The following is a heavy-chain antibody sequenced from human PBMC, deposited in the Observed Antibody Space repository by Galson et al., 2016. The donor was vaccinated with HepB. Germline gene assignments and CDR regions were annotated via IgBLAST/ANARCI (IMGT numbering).Heavy chain of an antibody. D-gene: IGHD7-27*01. Sequence: SLRLSCAASGFTFSDHYMDWVRQAPGKGLELVGRIRTKPSSYSTEYAASVKGRFTISRDDSKNSLFLQMNSLKTEDTAVYYCARDFWGLGEYWGQGTLVIVSS. J-gene: IGHJ4*02. CDR2: IRTKPSSYST. CDR3: ARDFWGLGEY. V-gene: IGHV3-72*01. CDR1: GFTFSDHY.